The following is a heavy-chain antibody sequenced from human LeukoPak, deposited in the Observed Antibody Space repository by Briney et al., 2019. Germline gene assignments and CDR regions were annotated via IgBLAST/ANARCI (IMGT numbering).Heavy chain of an antibody. V-gene: IGHV1-69*04. J-gene: IGHJ4*02. Sequence: ASVKVSCKPSRGTFSRYVIIWVRQAPGQALAWMGRIIPILGIANYAQKFQGSVTITADKSTSTAYMELSSLRSEDTAVYYCAYYSGYDFGSFDYWGQGTLVTVSS. CDR3: AYYSGYDFGSFDY. CDR2: IIPILGIA. D-gene: IGHD5-12*01. CDR1: RGTFSRYV.